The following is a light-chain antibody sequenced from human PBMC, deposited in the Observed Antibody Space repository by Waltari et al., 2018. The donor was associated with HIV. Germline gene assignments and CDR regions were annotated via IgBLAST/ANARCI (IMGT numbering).Light chain of an antibody. CDR2: EAI. V-gene: IGLV2-23*01. J-gene: IGLJ3*02. Sequence: QSALPQPPSFPGPPDRPTTSPSPEPAVNFGIYTLFPWYQQHPGKAPKLIIYEAIKRPSGVSNRISASKSGNTASLTISGLQAEDEADYYCCSYGGSSTWVFGGGTKVTVL. CDR1: AVNFGIYTL. CDR3: CSYGGSSTWV.